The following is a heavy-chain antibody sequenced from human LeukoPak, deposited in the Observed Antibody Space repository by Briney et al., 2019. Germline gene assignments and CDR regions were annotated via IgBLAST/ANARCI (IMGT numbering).Heavy chain of an antibody. CDR1: GFSFSNYW. J-gene: IGHJ4*02. D-gene: IGHD3-3*01. CDR3: AREREGDFWSGYFFIY. CDR2: IKEDGGEK. V-gene: IGHV3-7*01. Sequence: GGSLRLSCEASGFSFSNYWMSWVRQAPGKGLEWVANIKEDGGEKNYVDSLKGRFTISRDNAKNSLYLQMNSLRAEDTAVYYCAREREGDFWSGYFFIYWGLGTLVTVSS.